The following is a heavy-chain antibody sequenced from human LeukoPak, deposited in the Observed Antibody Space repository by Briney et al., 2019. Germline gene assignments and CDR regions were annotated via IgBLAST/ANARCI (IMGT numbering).Heavy chain of an antibody. J-gene: IGHJ4*02. D-gene: IGHD1-26*01. V-gene: IGHV1-2*02. CDR1: GYTFTAYY. CDR3: ARGSGNYLFDY. Sequence: GGSVKVSCKASGYTFTAYYIQWVRQAPGQGLEWMGWINPNTGDTDYAQKFQVRVTVTRDTSISTSYMELSSLRSDDTAVYYCARGSGNYLFDYWGQGTPLTVSS. CDR2: INPNTGDT.